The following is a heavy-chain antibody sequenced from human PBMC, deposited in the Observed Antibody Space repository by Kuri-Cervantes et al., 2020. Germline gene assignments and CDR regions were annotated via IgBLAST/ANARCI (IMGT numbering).Heavy chain of an antibody. V-gene: IGHV3-7*01. D-gene: IGHD3-10*01. CDR1: GFTFSSYW. J-gene: IGHJ4*02. CDR2: IKQDGSEK. Sequence: GESLKISCAASGFTFSSYWMSWVRQAPGKGLEWVANIKQDGSEKYYVDSVKGRFTISRDNAKNSLYLQMNSVRAEDTAVYYCGTVRQGRDYYFDYWGQGILVTVSS. CDR3: GTVRQGRDYYFDY.